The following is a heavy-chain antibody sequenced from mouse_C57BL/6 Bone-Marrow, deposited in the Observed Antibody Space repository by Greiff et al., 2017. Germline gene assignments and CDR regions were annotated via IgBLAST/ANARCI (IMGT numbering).Heavy chain of an antibody. CDR2: FYPGSGSI. J-gene: IGHJ2*01. V-gene: IGHV1-62-2*01. CDR3: ARHERYYDYEGYFDY. Sequence: QVQLQQSGAELVKPGASVKLSCKASGSIFTEYTIHWVKQRSGQGLEWIGWFYPGSGSIKYNERFKDKATLTADKSSNTVYMELSRLTSEDSAVYFCARHERYYDYEGYFDYWGQGTTLTVSS. CDR1: GSIFTEYT. D-gene: IGHD2-4*01.